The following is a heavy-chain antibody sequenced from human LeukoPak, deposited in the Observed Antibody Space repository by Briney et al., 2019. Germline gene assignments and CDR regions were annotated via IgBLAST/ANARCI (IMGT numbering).Heavy chain of an antibody. Sequence: SETLSLTCAVYGGSFSGYYWSWIRQPPGKGLEWIGEINHSGSTNYNPSLKSRATISVDTSKNQFSLKLSSVTAADTAVYYCARWNDSSGSLYFDYWGQGTLVTVSS. CDR1: GGSFSGYY. J-gene: IGHJ4*02. CDR2: INHSGST. CDR3: ARWNDSSGSLYFDY. D-gene: IGHD3-22*01. V-gene: IGHV4-34*01.